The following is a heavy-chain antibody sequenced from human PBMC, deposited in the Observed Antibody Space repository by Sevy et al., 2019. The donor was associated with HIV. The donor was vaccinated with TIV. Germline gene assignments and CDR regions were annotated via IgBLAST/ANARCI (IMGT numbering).Heavy chain of an antibody. V-gene: IGHV3-15*01. J-gene: IGHJ6*02. Sequence: GGSLRLSCAASGFTFTYAWMSWVRQAPGKGLEWVGRIKSKPDGGTTDYAAPVKGRFTISRDVSKNKRYLQMNSLKTEDTAVYYCSTDPIIVLLVTDGMDVWGQGTTVTVSS. CDR1: GFTFTYAW. D-gene: IGHD2-8*02. CDR2: IKSKPDGGTT. CDR3: STDPIIVLLVTDGMDV.